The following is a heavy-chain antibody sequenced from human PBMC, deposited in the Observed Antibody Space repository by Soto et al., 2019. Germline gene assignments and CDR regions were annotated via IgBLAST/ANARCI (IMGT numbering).Heavy chain of an antibody. V-gene: IGHV4-34*01. CDR2: INYSGST. D-gene: IGHD6-19*01. CDR3: ASPGYSSG. CDR1: GGSFSGYY. J-gene: IGHJ4*02. Sequence: SETLSLTCAVYGGSFSGYYWSWLRQPPGEGLEWVGEINYSGSTNYNPSLKSRVTISVDTSKNQFSLKLSSVTAADTAVYYCASPGYSSGWGQGTLVTVSS.